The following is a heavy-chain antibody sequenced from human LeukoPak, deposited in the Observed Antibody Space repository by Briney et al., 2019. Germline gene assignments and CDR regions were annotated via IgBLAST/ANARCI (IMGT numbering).Heavy chain of an antibody. CDR3: ARAPVAGTHYYYYGMDV. Sequence: GSSVKVSCKASGYTFTSYYMHWVRQAPGQGLEWMGIINPSGGSTSYAQKFQGGVTMTRDTSTSTVYMELSSLRSEDTAVYYCARAPVAGTHYYYYGMDVWGQGTTVTVSS. J-gene: IGHJ6*02. CDR1: GYTFTSYY. V-gene: IGHV1-46*01. D-gene: IGHD6-19*01. CDR2: INPSGGST.